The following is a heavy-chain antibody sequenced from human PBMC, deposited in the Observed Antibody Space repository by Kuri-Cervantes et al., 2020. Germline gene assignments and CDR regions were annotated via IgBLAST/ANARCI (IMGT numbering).Heavy chain of an antibody. D-gene: IGHD6-13*01. V-gene: IGHV3-13*01. J-gene: IGHJ6*02. CDR1: GFTFSSYD. Sequence: GESLKISCAASGFTFSSYDMHWVRQATGKGLEWVSAIGTAGDTYYPGSVKGRFTISRDNAKNSLYLQMNSLRAEDTALYYCAKDIAAAGTSYYYYGMDVWGQGTTVTVSS. CDR3: AKDIAAAGTSYYYYGMDV. CDR2: IGTAGDT.